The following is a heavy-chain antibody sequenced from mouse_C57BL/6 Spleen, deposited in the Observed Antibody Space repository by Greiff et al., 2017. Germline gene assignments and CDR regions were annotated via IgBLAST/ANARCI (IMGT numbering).Heavy chain of an antibody. CDR2: IDPSDSYT. V-gene: IGHV1-50*01. CDR3: ARRTAVVAPDY. J-gene: IGHJ2*01. CDR1: GYTFTSYW. D-gene: IGHD1-1*01. Sequence: QVQLQQPGAELVKPGASVKLSCKASGYTFTSYWMQWVKQRPGQGLEWIGEIDPSDSYTNYTQKFKGKATLTVDTSSRTAEVQRSSLTSEDAAVHYCARRTAVVAPDYWGQGTTLTVSS.